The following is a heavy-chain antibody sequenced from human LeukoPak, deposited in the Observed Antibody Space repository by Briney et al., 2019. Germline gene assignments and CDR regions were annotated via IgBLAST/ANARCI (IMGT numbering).Heavy chain of an antibody. CDR3: VKVWQPGRSYAFDT. D-gene: IGHD1-26*01. CDR2: ISGDGGST. J-gene: IGHJ3*02. V-gene: IGHV3-43*02. Sequence: GGSLRLSCAASGFTFDDYVMHWGRQAPGKGLEWVSLISGDGGSTYYADSVKGRFTISRDNSKNSLYLQMNSLRTEDTALYYCVKVWQPGRSYAFDTWGQGTMVTVSS. CDR1: GFTFDDYV.